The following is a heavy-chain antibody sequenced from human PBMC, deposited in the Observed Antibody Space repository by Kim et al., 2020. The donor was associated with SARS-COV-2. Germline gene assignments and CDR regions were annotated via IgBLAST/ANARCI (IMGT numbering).Heavy chain of an antibody. J-gene: IGHJ4*02. Sequence: TEYAASVKGRFTTSRDDSKSIAYLQMNSLKTEDTAVYYCTRGGIAAAVGYWGQGTLVTVSS. D-gene: IGHD6-13*01. CDR3: TRGGIAAAVGY. V-gene: IGHV3-49*02. CDR2: T.